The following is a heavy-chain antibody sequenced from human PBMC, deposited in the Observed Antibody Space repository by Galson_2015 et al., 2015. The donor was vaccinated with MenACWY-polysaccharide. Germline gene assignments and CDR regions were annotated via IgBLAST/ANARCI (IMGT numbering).Heavy chain of an antibody. CDR2: ISSSGSTI. J-gene: IGHJ3*02. Sequence: SLRLSCAASGFTFSDYYMSWIRQAPGKGLEWVSYISSSGSTIYYADSVKGRFTISRDNAKNSLYLQMNSLRAEDTAVYYCARGVRITIFGVVIRPDAFDIWGQGTMVTVSS. V-gene: IGHV3-11*01. D-gene: IGHD3-3*01. CDR1: GFTFSDYY. CDR3: ARGVRITIFGVVIRPDAFDI.